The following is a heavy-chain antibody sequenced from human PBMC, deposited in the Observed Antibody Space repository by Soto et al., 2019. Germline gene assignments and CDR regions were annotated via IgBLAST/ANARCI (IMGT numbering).Heavy chain of an antibody. J-gene: IGHJ4*02. CDR2: INAGNGNT. Sequence: ASVKVSCKASGYTFTSYAMHWLRQAPGQRLEWMGWINAGNGNTKYSQKFQGRVTITRDTSASTAYMELSSLRSEDTAVYYCARGVLRYFDWLFPTLDYWGQGTLVTVSS. CDR3: ARGVLRYFDWLFPTLDY. D-gene: IGHD3-9*01. V-gene: IGHV1-3*01. CDR1: GYTFTSYA.